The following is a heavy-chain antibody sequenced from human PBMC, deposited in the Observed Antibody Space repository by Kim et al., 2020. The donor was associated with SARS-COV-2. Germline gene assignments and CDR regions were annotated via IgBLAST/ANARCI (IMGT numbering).Heavy chain of an antibody. Sequence: GGSLRLSCAASGFTFSSYSMNWVRQAPGKGLEWVSSISSSSSYIYYADSVKGRFTISRDNAKNSLYLQMNSLRAEDTAVYYCARDPTGYSSGWYITEVYYYGMDVWGQGTTVTVSS. CDR3: ARDPTGYSSGWYITEVYYYGMDV. J-gene: IGHJ6*02. CDR2: ISSSSSYI. D-gene: IGHD6-19*01. CDR1: GFTFSSYS. V-gene: IGHV3-21*01.